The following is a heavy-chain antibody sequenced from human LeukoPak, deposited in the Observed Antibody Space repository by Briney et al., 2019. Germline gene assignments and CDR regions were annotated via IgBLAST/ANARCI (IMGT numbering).Heavy chain of an antibody. D-gene: IGHD3-22*01. V-gene: IGHV3-53*01. CDR2: IYSDGRT. CDR3: ARAPGGTQASSGYFDY. Sequence: GWSLRLSCAASGFTVSSNYMSWVRQAPGKGLEWVSVIYSDGRTYYADSVKGRFTISRDNSKNTLYLQMNSLRAEDTAVYYCARAPGGTQASSGYFDYWGQGTLVTVSS. J-gene: IGHJ4*02. CDR1: GFTVSSNY.